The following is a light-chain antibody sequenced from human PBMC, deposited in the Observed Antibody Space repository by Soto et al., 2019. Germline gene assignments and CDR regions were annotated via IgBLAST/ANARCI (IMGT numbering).Light chain of an antibody. CDR1: QSVSSF. Sequence: EIVLTQSRATLSFSPGERATLSRRASQSVSSFLAWYQQKPGQAPRLLIYDASHRATGIPARFSGSGSGTDFTLTICSLEPEDFAVYYCQQRSILRKTFGEGTKV. CDR2: DAS. CDR3: QQRSILRKT. J-gene: IGKJ1*01. V-gene: IGKV3-11*01.